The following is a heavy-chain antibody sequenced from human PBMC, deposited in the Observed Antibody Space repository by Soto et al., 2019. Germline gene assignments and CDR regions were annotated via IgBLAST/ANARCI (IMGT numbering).Heavy chain of an antibody. D-gene: IGHD5-12*01. J-gene: IGHJ4*02. CDR2: IIPIFGTA. Sequence: VKVSCKASGGTFSNYAINWVRQAPGQGLEWMGGIIPIFGTANYAQKFQGRVTITADESTSTAYLDLSSLRSEDTAVYYCARPVEMATISRSYLFYWGQGTLVTVSS. CDR1: GGTFSNYA. CDR3: ARPVEMATISRSYLFY. V-gene: IGHV1-69*13.